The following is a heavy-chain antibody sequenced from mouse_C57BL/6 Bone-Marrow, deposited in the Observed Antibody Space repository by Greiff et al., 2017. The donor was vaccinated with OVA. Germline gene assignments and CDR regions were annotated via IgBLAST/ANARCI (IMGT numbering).Heavy chain of an antibody. CDR1: GYTFTDYE. V-gene: IGHV1-15*01. J-gene: IGHJ2*01. Sequence: VKVVESGAELVRPGASVTLSCKASGYTFTDYEMHWVKQTPVHGLEWIGAIDPETGGTAYNQKFKGKAILTADKSSSTAYMELRSLTSEDSAVYYCTREGITTVADYWGQGTTLTVSS. CDR2: IDPETGGT. CDR3: TREGITTVADY. D-gene: IGHD1-1*01.